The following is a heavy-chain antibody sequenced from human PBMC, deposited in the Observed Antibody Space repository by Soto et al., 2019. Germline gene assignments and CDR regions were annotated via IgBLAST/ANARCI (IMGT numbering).Heavy chain of an antibody. J-gene: IGHJ4*02. CDR2: ISYDGSNK. D-gene: IGHD2-21*02. CDR1: GFTFSSYG. CDR3: AKDSRIVVLTAPYDY. Sequence: QVQLVESGGGVVQPGRSLRLSCAASGFTFSSYGVHWVRQAPGKGLEWVAVISYDGSNKYYADSVKGRFTISRDNSKNTLYLQMNSLRAEDTAVYYCAKDSRIVVLTAPYDYWGQGTLVTVSS. V-gene: IGHV3-30*18.